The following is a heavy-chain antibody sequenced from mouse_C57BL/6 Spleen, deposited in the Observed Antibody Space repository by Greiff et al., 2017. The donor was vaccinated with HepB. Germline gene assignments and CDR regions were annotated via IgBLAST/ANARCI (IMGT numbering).Heavy chain of an antibody. CDR2: IHPNSGST. V-gene: IGHV1-64*01. Sequence: QVQLKQPGAELVKPGASVKLSCKASGYTFTSYWMHWVKQRPGQGLEWIGMIHPNSGSTNYNEKFKSKATLTVDKSSSTAYMQLSSLTSEDSAVYYCARRDGYYDYYAMDYWGQGTSVTVSS. CDR3: ARRDGYYDYYAMDY. CDR1: GYTFTSYW. D-gene: IGHD2-3*01. J-gene: IGHJ4*01.